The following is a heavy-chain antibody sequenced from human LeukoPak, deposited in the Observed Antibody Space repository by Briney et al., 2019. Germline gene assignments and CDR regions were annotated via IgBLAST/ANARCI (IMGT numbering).Heavy chain of an antibody. CDR3: ARDWAVPAAIRGNLQP. CDR2: IFHSGNT. Sequence: PSETLSLTCTVSGGSISSGDYYWSWIRQPPGKGLEWIGNIFHSGNTHYNPSLKSRVNISVDTSKNQFSLKVSSVTAADTAVYYCARDWAVPAAIRGNLQPWGQGTLVTVSS. D-gene: IGHD2-2*01. CDR1: GGSISSGDYY. J-gene: IGHJ4*02. V-gene: IGHV4-30-4*01.